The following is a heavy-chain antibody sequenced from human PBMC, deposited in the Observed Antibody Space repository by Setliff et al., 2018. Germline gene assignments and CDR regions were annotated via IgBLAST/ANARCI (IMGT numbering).Heavy chain of an antibody. J-gene: IGHJ4*02. D-gene: IGHD6-6*01. CDR1: GDSINNFY. CDR2: IYHSGGT. V-gene: IGHV4-59*01. CDR3: ARGQATSSRSSLVY. Sequence: SETLSLTCTVSGDSINNFYWTWIRQPPGKGLEWIGYIYHSGGTSYNPPLKSRVTISVDTSKNQFSLNLSSVTAADTAVYYCARGQATSSRSSLVYWGQGILVTVSS.